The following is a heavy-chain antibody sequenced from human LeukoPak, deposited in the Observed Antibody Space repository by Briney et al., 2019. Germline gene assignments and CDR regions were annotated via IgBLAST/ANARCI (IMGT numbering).Heavy chain of an antibody. D-gene: IGHD3-10*01. CDR1: GFTFSSYS. Sequence: GGSLRLSCAASGFTFSSYSMNWVRQAPGKGLEWVSGISLNGGSTGYAAAVKGRFTISRDNAKNSLYLQMNSLRAEDTAFYYCVRGITMFQRWGQGTLVTVSS. J-gene: IGHJ1*01. CDR2: ISLNGGST. CDR3: VRGITMFQR. V-gene: IGHV3-20*04.